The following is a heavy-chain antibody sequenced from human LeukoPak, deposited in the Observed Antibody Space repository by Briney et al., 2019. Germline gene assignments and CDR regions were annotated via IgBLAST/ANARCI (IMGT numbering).Heavy chain of an antibody. CDR1: GFTFSSQS. J-gene: IGHJ4*02. D-gene: IGHD2-15*01. CDR3: AGDRCSGGSCYSFDY. Sequence: GGLRLSCAASGFTFSSQSMNWVRQAPGKGLEWVSSISSGSSYIYYADSMKGRFTISRDNAKNSLYLQMNSLRAEDTAVYYCAGDRCSGGSCYSFDYWGQGTLVTVSS. CDR2: ISSGSSYI. V-gene: IGHV3-21*01.